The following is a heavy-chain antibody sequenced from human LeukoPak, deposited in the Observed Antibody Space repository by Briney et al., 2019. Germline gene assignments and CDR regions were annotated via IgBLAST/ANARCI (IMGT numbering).Heavy chain of an antibody. J-gene: IGHJ4*02. D-gene: IGHD1-26*01. CDR3: ARDGRSGNFDK. Sequence: GGSLRLSCAASGFXLSGYWIHWVRQAPGKGLAWVSVIRSDGSITTYADSVKGRFTISRDTAKNTLCLQMNSLRAEDTAVYYCARDGRSGNFDKWGRGTLVSVSS. CDR2: IRSDGSIT. V-gene: IGHV3-74*01. CDR1: GFXLSGYW.